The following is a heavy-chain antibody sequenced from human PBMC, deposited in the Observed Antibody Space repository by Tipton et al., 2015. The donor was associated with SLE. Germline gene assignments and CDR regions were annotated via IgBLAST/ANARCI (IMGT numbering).Heavy chain of an antibody. CDR2: IFDSGTT. Sequence: TLSLTCSVSGASISSHYWTWIRQPPGKGLEWIGYIFDSGTTKYNPSLKSRVTISADTSKNQFSLKLNSVTAADTAVYYCAGPYGDYGFFKYWGQGARIIVSS. J-gene: IGHJ1*01. CDR1: GASISSHY. CDR3: AGPYGDYGFFKY. D-gene: IGHD4-17*01. V-gene: IGHV4-59*11.